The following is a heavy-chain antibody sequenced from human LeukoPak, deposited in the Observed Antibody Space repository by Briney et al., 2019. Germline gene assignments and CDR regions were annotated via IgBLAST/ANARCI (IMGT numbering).Heavy chain of an antibody. CDR1: GGSISSSSYY. Sequence: SETLSLTCTVSGGSISSSSYYWGWISQPPGEGLEWIGSIYYSGSTYYNPSLKSRVTISVDTSKNQFSLKLSSVTAADTAVYYCARVRVLRFLEWLPPDYMDVWGKGTTVTVSS. CDR2: IYYSGST. J-gene: IGHJ6*03. CDR3: ARVRVLRFLEWLPPDYMDV. V-gene: IGHV4-39*01. D-gene: IGHD3-3*01.